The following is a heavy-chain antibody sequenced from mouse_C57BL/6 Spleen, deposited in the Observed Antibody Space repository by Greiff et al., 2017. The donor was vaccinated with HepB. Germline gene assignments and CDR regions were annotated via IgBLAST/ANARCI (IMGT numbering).Heavy chain of an antibody. V-gene: IGHV1-61*01. CDR2: IYPSDSET. Sequence: QVQLQQPGAELVRPGSSVKLSCKASGYTFTSYWMDWVKQRPGQGLEWIGNIYPSDSETHYNQKFKDKATLTVDKSSSTAYMQLSSLTSEDSAVYYCAREDTTRVGGYFDVWGTGTTVTVSS. CDR1: GYTFTSYW. CDR3: AREDTTRVGGYFDV. D-gene: IGHD1-1*01. J-gene: IGHJ1*03.